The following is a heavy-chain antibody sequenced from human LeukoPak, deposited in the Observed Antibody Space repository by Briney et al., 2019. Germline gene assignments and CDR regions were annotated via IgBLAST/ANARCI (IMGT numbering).Heavy chain of an antibody. CDR2: IYSGGST. J-gene: IGHJ4*02. CDR1: GFTFSSYA. Sequence: GGSLRLSCAASGFTFSSYAMSWVRQAPGKGLEWVSVIYSGGSTYYADSVKGRFTISRDNSKNTLYLQMNSLRAEDTAVYYCATIYGGSYYEGWNWGQGTLVTVSS. D-gene: IGHD1-26*01. V-gene: IGHV3-66*02. CDR3: ATIYGGSYYEGWN.